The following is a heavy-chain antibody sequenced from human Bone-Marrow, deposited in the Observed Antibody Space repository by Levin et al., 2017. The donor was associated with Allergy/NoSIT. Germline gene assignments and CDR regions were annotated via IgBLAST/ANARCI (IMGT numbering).Heavy chain of an antibody. CDR2: INSDESST. V-gene: IGHV3-74*01. Sequence: GESLKISCAASGFTFSSYWMHWVRQAPGKGLVWVSRINSDESSTSYADSVKGRFTISRDNAKNTLYLQMNSLRAEDTAVYYCVRYSGSRHGIDYWGQGTLVTVSS. CDR1: GFTFSSYW. CDR3: VRYSGSRHGIDY. J-gene: IGHJ4*02. D-gene: IGHD1-26*01.